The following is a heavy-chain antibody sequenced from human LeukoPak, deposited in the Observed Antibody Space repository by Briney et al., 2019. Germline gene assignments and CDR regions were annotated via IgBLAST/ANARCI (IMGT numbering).Heavy chain of an antibody. D-gene: IGHD3-22*01. V-gene: IGHV3-53*01. CDR3: ARAPTDSSGYYYIPYY. CDR2: IYSGGST. CDR1: GFTVSSNY. Sequence: PGGSLRLSCAASGFTVSSNYMSWVRQAPGKGLEWVSVIYSGGSTYYADSVKGRFTISRDNSKNTLYLQMNSLRAEDTAVYYCARAPTDSSGYYYIPYYWGQGTLVTVSS. J-gene: IGHJ4*02.